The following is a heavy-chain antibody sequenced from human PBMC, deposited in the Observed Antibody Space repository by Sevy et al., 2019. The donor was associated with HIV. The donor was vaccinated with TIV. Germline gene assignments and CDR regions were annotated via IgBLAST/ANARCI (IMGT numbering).Heavy chain of an antibody. CDR1: GGSISSYY. D-gene: IGHD6-13*01. V-gene: IGHV4-4*07. J-gene: IGHJ6*02. CDR3: ARVHGGYSSSWAGIRYCYGMDF. Sequence: SETLSLTCTVSGGSISSYYWSWIRQPAGKALEWIGRIYTSGSTNYNPSLKSRVTMSVDTSKNQFSLKLSPVTAADTAGQYYARVHGGYSSSWAGIRYCYGMDFWGQGTTVTVSS. CDR2: IYTSGST.